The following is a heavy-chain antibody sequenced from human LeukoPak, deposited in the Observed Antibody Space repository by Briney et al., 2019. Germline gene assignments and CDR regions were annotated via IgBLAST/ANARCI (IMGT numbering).Heavy chain of an antibody. CDR1: GGSFSGYY. CDR2: INHSGST. D-gene: IGHD6-6*01. V-gene: IGHV4-34*01. CDR3: ARVGSGAARPRGRLDY. Sequence: SETLSLTCAVYGGSFSGYYWSWIRQPPGKGLEWIGEINHSGSTNYNPSLKSRVTISVDTSKNQFSLKLSSVTAADTAVYYCARVGSGAARPRGRLDYWGQGTLVTVSS. J-gene: IGHJ4*02.